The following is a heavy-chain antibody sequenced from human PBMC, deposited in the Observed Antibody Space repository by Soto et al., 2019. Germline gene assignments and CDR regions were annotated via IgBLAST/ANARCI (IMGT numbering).Heavy chain of an antibody. V-gene: IGHV4-34*01. CDR2: INHSGST. CDR3: ARGVDDRSTTVTTPYYYYYMDV. CDR1: GGSFSGYY. J-gene: IGHJ6*03. D-gene: IGHD4-17*01. Sequence: SETLSLTCAVYGGSFSGYYWSWIRQPPGKGLEWIGEINHSGSTNYNPSLKSRVTISVDTSKNQFSLKLSSVTAADTAVYYCARGVDDRSTTVTTPYYYYYMDVWGKGTTVTVSS.